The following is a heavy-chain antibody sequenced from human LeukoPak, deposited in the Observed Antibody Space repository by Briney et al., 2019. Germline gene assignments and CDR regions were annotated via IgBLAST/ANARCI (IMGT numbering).Heavy chain of an antibody. V-gene: IGHV1-69*05. Sequence: SVKVSCKASGGTFSSYAISWVRQAPGQGLEWMGGIIPIFGTANYAQKFQGRVTIPTDESTSTAYMELSSLRSEDTAVYYCARMYYYDSSGYLDYDAFDIWGQGTMVTVSS. J-gene: IGHJ3*02. CDR1: GGTFSSYA. CDR3: ARMYYYDSSGYLDYDAFDI. CDR2: IIPIFGTA. D-gene: IGHD3-22*01.